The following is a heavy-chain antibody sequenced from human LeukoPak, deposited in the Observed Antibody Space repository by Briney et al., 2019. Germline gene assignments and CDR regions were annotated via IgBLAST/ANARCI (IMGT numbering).Heavy chain of an antibody. D-gene: IGHD1-26*01. CDR1: GFTFSSYG. Sequence: PGGSLRLSCAASGFTFSSYGMHWVRQAPGKGLEWVAVISYDGSNKYYADSVKGRFTISRDNSKNTLHLQMNSLRAEDTAVYYCAKRRELRSYYYYGMDVWGQGTTVTVSS. CDR2: ISYDGSNK. J-gene: IGHJ6*02. V-gene: IGHV3-30*18. CDR3: AKRRELRSYYYYGMDV.